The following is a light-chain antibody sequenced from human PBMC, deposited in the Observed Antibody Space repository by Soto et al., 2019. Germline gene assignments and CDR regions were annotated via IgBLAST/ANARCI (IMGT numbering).Light chain of an antibody. J-gene: IGKJ5*01. CDR3: QQYTGPPTS. Sequence: LTQSPSSLSASVGDRVTITCSYLAWCQQIPGQAPRLLIYGASTRAAGIPDRFSGSGSGTDFTLTITRLEPEDSTVDFCQQYTGPPTSFGQGTRLEIK. V-gene: IGKV3-20*01. CDR2: GAS. CDR1: Y.